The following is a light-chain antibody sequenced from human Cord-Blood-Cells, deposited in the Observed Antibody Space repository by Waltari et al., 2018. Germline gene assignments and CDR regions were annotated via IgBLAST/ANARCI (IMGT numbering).Light chain of an antibody. CDR1: QSISSY. V-gene: IGKV1-39*01. CDR2: AAS. Sequence: DIQMTQSPSSLSASVGDSVTITCRASQSISSYINWYQQKPGKAPKLLIYAASSLQSGVPSRFSGRGSGTDFTLTISSLQPEDFATYYCQQSYSTPFTFGPGTKVDIK. J-gene: IGKJ3*01. CDR3: QQSYSTPFT.